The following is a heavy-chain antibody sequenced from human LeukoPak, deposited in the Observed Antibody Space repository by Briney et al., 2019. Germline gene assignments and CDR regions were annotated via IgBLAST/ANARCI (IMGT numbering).Heavy chain of an antibody. CDR3: ARGVRGWYFFDY. Sequence: GASVKVSCKASGYTFTGYYMHWVRQAPGQGLEWMGGIIPIFGTANYAQKFQGRVTITTDESTSTAYMELSSLRSEDTAVYYCARGVRGWYFFDYWGQGTLVTVSS. D-gene: IGHD6-19*01. V-gene: IGHV1-69*05. J-gene: IGHJ4*02. CDR2: IIPIFGTA. CDR1: GYTFTGYY.